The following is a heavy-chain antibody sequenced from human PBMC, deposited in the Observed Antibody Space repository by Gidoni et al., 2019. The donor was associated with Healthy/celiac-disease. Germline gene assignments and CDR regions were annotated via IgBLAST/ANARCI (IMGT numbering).Heavy chain of an antibody. CDR3: AKGGSAEPVVVPAAADY. CDR1: GFTFSRYA. Sequence: EVQLLESGGGLVQPGGSLRLSCAASGFTFSRYAMSWVRQAQGKGLEWVSVISGSGGSTYYADSVKGRFTISRDNSKNTLYLQMNSLRAEDTAVYYCAKGGSAEPVVVPAAADYWGQGTLVTVSS. CDR2: ISGSGGST. J-gene: IGHJ4*02. V-gene: IGHV3-23*01. D-gene: IGHD2-2*01.